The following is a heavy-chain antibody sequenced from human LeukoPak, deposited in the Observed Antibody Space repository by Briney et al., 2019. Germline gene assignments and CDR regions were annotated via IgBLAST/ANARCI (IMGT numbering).Heavy chain of an antibody. D-gene: IGHD6-13*01. J-gene: IGHJ5*02. CDR1: GFTFNNYS. CDR3: AKDRGYSSSWDWFDP. V-gene: IGHV3-48*04. CDR2: ISSSSSTI. Sequence: GGSLRLSCAASGFTFNNYSMNWVRQAPGKALEWVSYISSSSSTIYYADSVKGRFTISRDNAKNSLYLQMNSLRAEDTAVYYCAKDRGYSSSWDWFDPWGQGTLVTVSS.